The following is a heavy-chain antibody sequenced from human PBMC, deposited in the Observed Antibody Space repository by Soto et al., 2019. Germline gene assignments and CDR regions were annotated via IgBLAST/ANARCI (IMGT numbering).Heavy chain of an antibody. V-gene: IGHV3-21*02. CDR2: ISAITNYK. J-gene: IGHJ4*02. CDR3: ARRATSGWAPFDN. Sequence: EVQLVESGGGLVKPGGSLRLSCAGSGLTLSSYGMSWVRQAPGKGLEWVSSISAITNYKYSADSLKGRFTISRDNAKNSLYLQLNSLRSDDTGVYFCARRATSGWAPFDNWGQGTRVTVS. D-gene: IGHD6-19*01. CDR1: GLTLSSYG.